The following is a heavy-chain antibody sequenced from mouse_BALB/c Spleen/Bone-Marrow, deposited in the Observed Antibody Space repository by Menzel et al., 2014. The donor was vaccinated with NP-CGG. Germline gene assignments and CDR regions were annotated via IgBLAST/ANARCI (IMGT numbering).Heavy chain of an antibody. V-gene: IGHV10-1*02. Sequence: EVHLVESGGGLVQPKGSLKLSCAASEFTFNTYAMNWVRQAPGKGLEWVARIRSKSNNYATYYADSVKDRFTISRDDSQSLLYLQMNNLKTEGTAMYYCVTSTYFDVWGAGTTVTVSS. J-gene: IGHJ1*01. CDR2: IRSKSNNYAT. CDR1: EFTFNTYA. D-gene: IGHD6-1*01. CDR3: VTSTYFDV.